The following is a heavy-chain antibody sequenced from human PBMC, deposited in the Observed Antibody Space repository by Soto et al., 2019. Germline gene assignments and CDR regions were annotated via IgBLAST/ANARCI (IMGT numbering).Heavy chain of an antibody. Sequence: QVQLQQWGAGLLKPSETLSLTCAVYGGSFSGYYWSWIRQPPGQGLEWIGEINHSGSTNYNPSLTSRVTISVDTSKNQFSLKLSSVTAADTAVYYCARRRRDGYNRPYYFDYWGQGTLVTVSS. J-gene: IGHJ4*02. CDR3: ARRRRDGYNRPYYFDY. CDR1: GGSFSGYY. D-gene: IGHD5-12*01. CDR2: INHSGST. V-gene: IGHV4-34*01.